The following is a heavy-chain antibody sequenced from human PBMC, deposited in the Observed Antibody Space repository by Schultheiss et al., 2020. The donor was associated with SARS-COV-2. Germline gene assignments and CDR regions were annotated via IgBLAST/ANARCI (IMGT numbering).Heavy chain of an antibody. CDR3: ARGERFLEWFWDDYYYYGMDV. CDR2: ISSSSSYI. J-gene: IGHJ6*02. V-gene: IGHV3-21*01. D-gene: IGHD3-3*01. Sequence: GGSLRLSCAASGFTFSSYAMHWVRQAPGKGLEWVSSISSSSSYIYYADSVKGRFTISRDNAKNSLYLQMNSLRAEDTAVYYCARGERFLEWFWDDYYYYGMDVWGQGTTVTVSS. CDR1: GFTFSSYA.